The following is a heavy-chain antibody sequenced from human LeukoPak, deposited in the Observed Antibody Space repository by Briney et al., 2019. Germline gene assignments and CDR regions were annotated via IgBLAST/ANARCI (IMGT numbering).Heavy chain of an antibody. J-gene: IGHJ6*04. CDR1: GFTLSNYW. Sequence: GGSLRLSCADSGFTLSNYWIHWVRQAPGKGLEWVSRINPDGSITNYADSVKGRFTISRDNAKNTLYLQMDSLRAEDTAVYYCARDLHGSRDVWGKGTTVTVSS. CDR3: ARDLHGSRDV. V-gene: IGHV3-74*01. CDR2: INPDGSIT.